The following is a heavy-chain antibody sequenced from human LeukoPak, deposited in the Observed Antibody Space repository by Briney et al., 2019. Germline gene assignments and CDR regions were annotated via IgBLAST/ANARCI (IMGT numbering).Heavy chain of an antibody. CDR1: GFTFSTYS. CDR2: ISSRGSYI. V-gene: IGHV3-21*06. J-gene: IGHJ3*02. D-gene: IGHD2-15*01. CDR3: ARLSGFGVVPPNDAFDI. Sequence: GGSLRLSCAASGFTFSTYSMNWVRQAPGKGLEWVSYISSRGSYIYYADSVKGRFTISRDNAKNSLYLQMNSLRAEDTAVYYCARLSGFGVVPPNDAFDIWGQGTMVTVSS.